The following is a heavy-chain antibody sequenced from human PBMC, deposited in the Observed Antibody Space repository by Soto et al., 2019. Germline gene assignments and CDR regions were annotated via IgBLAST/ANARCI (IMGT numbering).Heavy chain of an antibody. CDR3: ARLSDRDWLQRYYFDY. CDR1: GGSISSYY. J-gene: IGHJ4*02. CDR2: IYYSGST. V-gene: IGHV4-59*08. Sequence: PSETLSLTCTVSGGSISSYYWSWIRQPPGKGLEWIGYIYYSGSTNYNPSLKSRVTISVDTSKNQFSLKLSSVTAADTAVYYCARLSDRDWLQRYYFDYWGQGTLVTVSS. D-gene: IGHD3-9*01.